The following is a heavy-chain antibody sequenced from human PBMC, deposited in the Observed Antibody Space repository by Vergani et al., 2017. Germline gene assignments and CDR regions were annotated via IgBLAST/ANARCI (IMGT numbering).Heavy chain of an antibody. J-gene: IGHJ4*02. V-gene: IGHV4-31*11. D-gene: IGHD3/OR15-3a*01. CDR2: IFYSGTT. CDR1: GGSISSGDHC. CDR3: VRDFHSRGPFDV. Sequence: QVQLQESGPRLVKPSQTLSLTCAVSGGSISSGDHCWTWIRQRPGKGLEWIGYIFYSGTTYDNPSLRSRLTISVDTSQNQFSLKLTSVTAADTAVYYCVRDFHSRGPFDVWGQGSLVTVAS.